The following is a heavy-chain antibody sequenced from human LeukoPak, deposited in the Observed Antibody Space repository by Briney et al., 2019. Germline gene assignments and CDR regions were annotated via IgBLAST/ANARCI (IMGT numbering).Heavy chain of an antibody. V-gene: IGHV3-21*01. CDR1: GFTFSSYS. CDR3: ARDPGYSYGHDY. Sequence: GGSLRLSCAASGFTFSSYSMNWVRQAPGKGLEWVSSISSSSSYIYYADSVKGRFTISRDNAKNSLYLQMNSLRAEDTAVYYCARDPGYSYGHDYWGQGTLVAVSS. J-gene: IGHJ4*02. CDR2: ISSSSSYI. D-gene: IGHD5-18*01.